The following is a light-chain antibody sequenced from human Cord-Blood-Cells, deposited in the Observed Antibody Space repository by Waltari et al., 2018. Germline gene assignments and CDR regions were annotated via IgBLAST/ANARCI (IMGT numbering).Light chain of an antibody. Sequence: QSALTQPASVSGSPGPSIHISCTGTRSDVGRYNLLSWYQQHPGKAPKLMIYEGSKRPAWVSNRFSGSKSDNTASLTISGLQAEDEADYYCCSYAGSSTLVFGGGTKLTVL. CDR2: EGS. CDR3: CSYAGSSTLV. CDR1: RSDVGRYNL. V-gene: IGLV2-23*01. J-gene: IGLJ3*02.